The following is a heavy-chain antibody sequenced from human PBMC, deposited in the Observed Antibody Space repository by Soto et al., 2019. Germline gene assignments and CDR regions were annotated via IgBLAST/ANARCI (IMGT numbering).Heavy chain of an antibody. CDR1: GFTFIGYN. D-gene: IGHD4-17*01. CDR3: ATIGDHDGFDV. J-gene: IGHJ3*01. Sequence: EVQLVESGGGLVMPEESLRLSCAASGFTFIGYNMKWVRQAPGKGLEWVASISTSSIEIFYSDLVRGRFTIFRDNARNSLYLQMNSLRAEDTAVYYCATIGDHDGFDVWGQGTTVNVSS. CDR2: ISTSSIEI. V-gene: IGHV3-21*06.